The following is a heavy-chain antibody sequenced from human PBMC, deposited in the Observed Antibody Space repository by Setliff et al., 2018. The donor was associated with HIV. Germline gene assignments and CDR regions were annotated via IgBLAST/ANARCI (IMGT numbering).Heavy chain of an antibody. CDR2: IGYSGTPI. Sequence: PGESLKISCADSGFTLGGHFMSWLRQAPGKGLEWVSYIGYSGTPIYYADSVKGRFTISRDNAENSLFLQMNSLRVEDTAVYYCARHWGNAFDIWGQGTMVTVSS. CDR1: GFTLGGHF. D-gene: IGHD7-27*01. V-gene: IGHV3-11*04. J-gene: IGHJ3*02. CDR3: ARHWGNAFDI.